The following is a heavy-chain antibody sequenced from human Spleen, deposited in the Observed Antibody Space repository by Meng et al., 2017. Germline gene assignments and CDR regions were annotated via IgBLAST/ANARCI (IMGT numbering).Heavy chain of an antibody. CDR3: ARVGEYALDY. J-gene: IGHJ4*02. CDR2: IYHSGST. V-gene: IGHV4-4*02. D-gene: IGHD3-16*01. CDR1: GGSITSSNW. Sequence: VQLRESGPGLVRPSGTLSLTCAVSGGSITSSNWWTWVRQSPGKGLEWIGEIYHSGSTNYNPSLKSRVTISVDGSKNQFSLKLSSVTAADTAIYYCARVGEYALDYWGQGTLVTVSS.